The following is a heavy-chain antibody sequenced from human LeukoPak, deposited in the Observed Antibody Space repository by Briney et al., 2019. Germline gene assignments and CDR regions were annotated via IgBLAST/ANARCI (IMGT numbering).Heavy chain of an antibody. J-gene: IGHJ3*02. V-gene: IGHV3-23*01. D-gene: IGHD6-19*01. CDR1: GFTFSSFA. CDR2: ISGSDGST. Sequence: GGSLRLSCAASGFTFSSFAMSWVRQAPGKGLEWVSVISGSDGSTYYADSVKGRFTISRDNSKNTLYLQMNSLRAEDTAVFYCAKPRGEEWLVGLYDAFDIWGQGTMVTVSS. CDR3: AKPRGEEWLVGLYDAFDI.